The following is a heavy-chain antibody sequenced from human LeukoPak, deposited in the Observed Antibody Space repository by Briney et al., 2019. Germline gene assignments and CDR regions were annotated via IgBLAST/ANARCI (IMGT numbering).Heavy chain of an antibody. CDR2: IYYSGST. Sequence: SETLSLTCTVSGGSISSYYWSWIRQPPGKGLEWIGYIYYSGSTNYNPSLKSRVTISVDTSKNQFSLKLSSVTAADTAVYYCARHNDYYVVGGMDAWGQGTTVTVSS. J-gene: IGHJ6*02. CDR1: GGSISSYY. CDR3: ARHNDYYVVGGMDA. D-gene: IGHD3-10*02. V-gene: IGHV4-59*08.